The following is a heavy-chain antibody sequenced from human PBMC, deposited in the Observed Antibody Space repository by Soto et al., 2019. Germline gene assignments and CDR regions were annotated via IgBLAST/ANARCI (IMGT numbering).Heavy chain of an antibody. CDR2: ISGSGGST. D-gene: IGHD6-6*01. CDR3: AKCVSPTHSYYFDY. J-gene: IGHJ4*02. V-gene: IGHV3-23*01. Sequence: VGSLRLSCAASGFTFSIYAMSWVRQAPGKGLEWVSAISGSGGSTYYADSVKGRFTISRDNSKNTLYLQMNSLRAEDTAVYYCAKCVSPTHSYYFDYWGQGTLVTVSS. CDR1: GFTFSIYA.